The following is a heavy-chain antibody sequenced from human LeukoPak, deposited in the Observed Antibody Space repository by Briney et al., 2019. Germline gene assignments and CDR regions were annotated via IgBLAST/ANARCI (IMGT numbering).Heavy chain of an antibody. Sequence: PGGSLRLSCAASGFTFSTYSMNWVRQAPGKGLEWVSYISSSTSTIYYADSVKGRFTISRDNAKNSLYLQMNRLRDEDTAVYYCAGDGSGGWLVDYCGQGTLVTVSS. CDR3: AGDGSGGWLVDY. D-gene: IGHD6-19*01. CDR2: ISSSTSTI. CDR1: GFTFSTYS. J-gene: IGHJ4*02. V-gene: IGHV3-48*02.